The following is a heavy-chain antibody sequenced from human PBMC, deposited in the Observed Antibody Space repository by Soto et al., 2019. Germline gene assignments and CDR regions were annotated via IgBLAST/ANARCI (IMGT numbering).Heavy chain of an antibody. Sequence: SETLSLTGTVSGGSISSYYWSWIRQPPGKGLEWIGYIYYSGSTNYNPSLKSRVTISVDTSKNQFSLKLSSVTAADTAVYYCARDDGPYGMDVWGQGTTVTVS. CDR1: GGSISSYY. CDR3: ARDDGPYGMDV. V-gene: IGHV4-59*01. CDR2: IYYSGST. J-gene: IGHJ6*02.